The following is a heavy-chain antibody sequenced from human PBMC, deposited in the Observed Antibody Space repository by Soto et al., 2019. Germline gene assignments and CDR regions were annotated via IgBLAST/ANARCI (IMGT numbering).Heavy chain of an antibody. CDR1: GFTFSSYG. V-gene: IGHV3-30*18. Sequence: QVHLVESGGGVVQPGRSLRLSCAASGFTFSSYGMHWVRQAPGKGLEWVAVISYDGSNKYYADSVKGRFTISRDNSKNTLYLQMNSLRAEDTAVYYCAKQSWQRVYDYWGQGTLVTVS. J-gene: IGHJ4*02. D-gene: IGHD6-6*01. CDR3: AKQSWQRVYDY. CDR2: ISYDGSNK.